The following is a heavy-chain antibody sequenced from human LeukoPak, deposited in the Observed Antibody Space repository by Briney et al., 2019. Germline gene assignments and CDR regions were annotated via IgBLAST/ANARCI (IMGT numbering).Heavy chain of an antibody. CDR2: INPSGGST. D-gene: IGHD6-19*01. J-gene: IGHJ4*02. V-gene: IGHV1-46*01. CDR3: ARRSSGWYYFDY. Sequence: ASVKVSCKASGYTFTSYYMHWVRQAPGQGLEWMGIINPSGGSTSYAQKFQGRVTMTRDTSTSTVYMELSRLRSDDTAVYYCARRSSGWYYFDYWGQGTLVTVSS. CDR1: GYTFTSYY.